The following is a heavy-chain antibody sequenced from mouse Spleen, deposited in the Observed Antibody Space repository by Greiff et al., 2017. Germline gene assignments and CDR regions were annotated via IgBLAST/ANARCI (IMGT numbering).Heavy chain of an antibody. Sequence: QVQLQQSGPELVKPGASVKMSCKASGYTFTSYWITWVKQRPGQGLEWIGDIYPGSGSTNYNEKFKSKATLTVDTSSSTAYMQLSSLTSEDSAVYYCARSGDYGVEYYFDYWGQGTTLTVSS. CDR3: ARSGDYGVEYYFDY. D-gene: IGHD1-1*02. CDR2: IYPGSGST. V-gene: IGHV1-55*01. J-gene: IGHJ2*01. CDR1: GYTFTSYW.